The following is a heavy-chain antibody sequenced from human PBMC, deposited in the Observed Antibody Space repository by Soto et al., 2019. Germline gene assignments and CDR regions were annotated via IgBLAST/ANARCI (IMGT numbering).Heavy chain of an antibody. V-gene: IGHV1-8*01. D-gene: IGHD4-17*01. CDR2: MNPNSGHT. J-gene: IGHJ4*02. CDR3: ARTLYGDNVDY. CDR1: GYTFTSYD. Sequence: QVQLVQSGAEVKKPRASVKVSCKASGYTFTSYDINWVRQATGQGLEWRGWMNPNSGHTGYTQKFQGRVTMTRNTSISTAYVERSRLRSEDTAVYYCARTLYGDNVDYWGQGTLISVSS.